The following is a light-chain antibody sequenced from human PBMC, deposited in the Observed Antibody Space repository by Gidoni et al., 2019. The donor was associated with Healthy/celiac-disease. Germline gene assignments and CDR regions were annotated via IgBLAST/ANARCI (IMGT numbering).Light chain of an antibody. Sequence: DIQMTQSPSSLSASVGDRVTITCRASQSISSYLNWYQQKPGKAPKFLIYGASNLQSGVPSRFSGSGSGTDFTLTISSLQPEDFATYYCQQSYSTRFTFGPGTKVDIK. J-gene: IGKJ3*01. CDR3: QQSYSTRFT. CDR2: GAS. CDR1: QSISSY. V-gene: IGKV1-39*01.